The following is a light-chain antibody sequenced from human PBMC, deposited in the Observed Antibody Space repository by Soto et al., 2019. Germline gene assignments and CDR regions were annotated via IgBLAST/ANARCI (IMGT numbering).Light chain of an antibody. Sequence: ETTLTQSPATLSASPGERVTLYFRATQSVSYNLAFYQQKPGQAPRLLIYGASTRPTGIPARFSGRGSGTEITLTITSLQSEDFAVYYCQQYNDWLWTFGQGTKV. CDR3: QQYNDWLWT. V-gene: IGKV3-15*01. J-gene: IGKJ1*01. CDR2: GAS. CDR1: QSVSYN.